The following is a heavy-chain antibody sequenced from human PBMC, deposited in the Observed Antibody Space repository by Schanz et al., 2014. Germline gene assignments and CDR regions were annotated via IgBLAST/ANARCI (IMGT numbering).Heavy chain of an antibody. Sequence: QLQLHASGPGLVRPSDTLSLTCSGSGGSINRNNYHWGWIRQSPGRGLEWLGTIQHTGTTSYNPSLNGRVTIPVALSKNVFSLILPSVTAADTAVYYCARESPFGGDCFSHWGQGTLVTVSS. CDR2: IQHTGTT. V-gene: IGHV4-39*02. J-gene: IGHJ4*02. D-gene: IGHD2-21*01. CDR1: GGSINRNNYH. CDR3: ARESPFGGDCFSH.